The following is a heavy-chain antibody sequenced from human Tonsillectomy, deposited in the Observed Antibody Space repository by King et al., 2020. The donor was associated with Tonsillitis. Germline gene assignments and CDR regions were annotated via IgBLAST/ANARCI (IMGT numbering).Heavy chain of an antibody. D-gene: IGHD2-21*01. CDR2: IYPSYSDT. V-gene: IGHV5-51*01. CDR3: ARLEGDTYSGVDY. J-gene: IGHJ4*02. Sequence: QLVQSGAEVKKPGESLKISCKGSGYSFSTYWIGWGRQMPGKGLEWMGIIYPSYSDTRYSSSFQRQVTISADKSISTAYLQWSSLKASDTALYYCARLEGDTYSGVDYWGQGTLVTVSS. CDR1: GYSFSTYW.